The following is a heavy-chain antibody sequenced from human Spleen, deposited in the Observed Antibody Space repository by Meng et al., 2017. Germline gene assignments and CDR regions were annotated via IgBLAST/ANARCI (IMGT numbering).Heavy chain of an antibody. J-gene: IGHJ4*02. CDR1: GESFSDYY. D-gene: IGHD4-11*01. CDR2: INHRGNT. Sequence: QVQLLQWGVGLLKTSETLSLTCVVSGESFSDYYWSWTRQPPGKGLEWIGEINHRGNTNYNSFLESRVTISVDTSQNSLSLKLSSVTAADSAVYYCARGPTTVAHDFDYWGQGTLVTVSS. CDR3: ARGPTTVAHDFDY. V-gene: IGHV4-34*01.